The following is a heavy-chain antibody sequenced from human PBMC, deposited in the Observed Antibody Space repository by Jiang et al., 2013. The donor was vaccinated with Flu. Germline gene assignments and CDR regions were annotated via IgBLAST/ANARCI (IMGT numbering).Heavy chain of an antibody. CDR1: GGSISSSNW. Sequence: GSGLVKPSGTLSLTCAVSGGSISSSNWWSWVRQPPGKGLEWIGEIYHSGSTNYNPSLKSRVTISVDKSKNQFSLKLSSVTAADTAVYYCARATGAVTTSYYYYGMDVWGKGTTVTVSS. V-gene: IGHV4-4*02. D-gene: IGHD4-17*01. J-gene: IGHJ6*04. CDR2: IYHSGST. CDR3: ARATGAVTTSYYYYGMDV.